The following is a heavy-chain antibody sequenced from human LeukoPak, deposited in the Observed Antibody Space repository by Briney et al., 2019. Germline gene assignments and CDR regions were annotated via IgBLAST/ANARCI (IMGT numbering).Heavy chain of an antibody. CDR2: IYTSGST. D-gene: IGHD3-10*01. CDR3: ARDRYGLPFDY. Sequence: EWIGRIYTSGSTNYNPSLKSRVTMSVDTSKNQFSLKLSSVTAADTAVYYCARDRYGLPFDYWGQGTLVTVSS. J-gene: IGHJ4*02. V-gene: IGHV4-4*07.